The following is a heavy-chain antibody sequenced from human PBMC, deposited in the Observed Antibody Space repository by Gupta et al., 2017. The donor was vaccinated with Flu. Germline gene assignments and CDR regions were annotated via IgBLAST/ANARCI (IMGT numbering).Heavy chain of an antibody. CDR3: AREVGATSMIYWYFDR. D-gene: IGHD1-26*01. V-gene: IGHV4-34*01. Sequence: YYGSGIRQPPGKGLEWIGEINHSGSTNYNPSLKSRVTISVDTSKTQFSLKLSSVTAADTAVYDCAREVGATSMIYWYFDRWGRGTLVSVSS. J-gene: IGHJ2*01. CDR1: YY. CDR2: INHSGST.